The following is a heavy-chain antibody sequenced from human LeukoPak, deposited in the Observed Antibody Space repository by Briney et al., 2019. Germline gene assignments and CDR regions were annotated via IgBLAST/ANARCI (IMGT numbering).Heavy chain of an antibody. CDR3: ARALDGSGSRSFDY. Sequence: GGSLRLSCAASGFTFSSYWMHWVRQAPGKGPVWVSRINSDGSSTNYADSVKGRFTISRDNSKNTLYLQMNSLRAEDTAVYYCARALDGSGSRSFDYWGQGTLVTVSS. D-gene: IGHD3-10*01. V-gene: IGHV3-74*01. CDR2: INSDGSST. CDR1: GFTFSSYW. J-gene: IGHJ4*02.